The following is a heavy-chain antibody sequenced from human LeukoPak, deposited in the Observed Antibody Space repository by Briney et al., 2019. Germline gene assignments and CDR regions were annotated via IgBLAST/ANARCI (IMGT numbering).Heavy chain of an antibody. D-gene: IGHD4-17*01. Sequence: PGGSLRPSCAASGFTFDDYAMHWVRQAPGKGLEWVSGISWNSGSIGYADSVKGRFTVSRDNAKNSLYLQMNSLRDEDTAVYYCARDLYGDSAGDAFDLWGQGTMVTVSS. CDR3: ARDLYGDSAGDAFDL. CDR1: GFTFDDYA. J-gene: IGHJ3*01. V-gene: IGHV3-9*01. CDR2: ISWNSGSI.